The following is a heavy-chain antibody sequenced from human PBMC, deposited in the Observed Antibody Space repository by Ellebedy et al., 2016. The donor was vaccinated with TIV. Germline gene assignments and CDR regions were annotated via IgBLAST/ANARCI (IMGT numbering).Heavy chain of an antibody. CDR2: ISNDGSNK. J-gene: IGHJ2*01. Sequence: GESLKISXAASGFTFSSYAMHWVRQAPGKGLEWAAVISNDGSNKYYTNSVKGRFTVSRDNSKNTLDLQMNSLRVEDTAVYYCARDIIVVPAAQTPGDWYFDLWGRGTLVTVSS. V-gene: IGHV3-30-3*01. CDR1: GFTFSSYA. CDR3: ARDIIVVPAAQTPGDWYFDL. D-gene: IGHD2-2*01.